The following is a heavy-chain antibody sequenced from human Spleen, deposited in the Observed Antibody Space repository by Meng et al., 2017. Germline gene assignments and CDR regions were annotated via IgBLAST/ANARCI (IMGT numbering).Heavy chain of an antibody. V-gene: IGHV1-8*01. J-gene: IGHJ4*02. D-gene: IGHD3-16*01. CDR2: MNPNSGST. Sequence: QVQLVQSGAEVKKPGASVKVSCKASGYTFTSYDINWVRQASGQGLEWMGWMNPNSGSTAYAQKFQGRVTMTRNTSISTAYMELSSLRSEDTAVYYCARGLYYDTAAGGYWGQGTLVTFSS. CDR3: ARGLYYDTAAGGY. CDR1: GYTFTSYD.